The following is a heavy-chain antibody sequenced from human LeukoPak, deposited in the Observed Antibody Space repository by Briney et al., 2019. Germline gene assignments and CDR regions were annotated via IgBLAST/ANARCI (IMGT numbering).Heavy chain of an antibody. V-gene: IGHV4-34*01. CDR2: INHSGST. Sequence: SETLSLTCAVYGGSFSGYYWSWIRQPPGKGLEWIGEINHSGSTNYSPSLKSRVTISVDTSKNQFSLKLSSVTAADTAVYYCARGYCSGGSCYRYWGQGTLVTVSS. J-gene: IGHJ4*02. CDR3: ARGYCSGGSCYRY. D-gene: IGHD2-15*01. CDR1: GGSFSGYY.